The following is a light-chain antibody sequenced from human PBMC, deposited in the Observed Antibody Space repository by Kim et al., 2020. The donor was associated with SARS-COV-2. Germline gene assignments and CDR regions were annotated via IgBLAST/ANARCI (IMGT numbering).Light chain of an antibody. V-gene: IGKV1-5*01. CDR3: QHHSTYPIT. Sequence: ASLGDRVTITCRASQSIGGWLAWYQQKPGKAPKLLIHYVSSVESGVLARFSGSGSQTEFTLPISSLQPDDFASYYCQHHSTYPITFGQGTRLEIK. CDR2: YVS. J-gene: IGKJ5*01. CDR1: QSIGGW.